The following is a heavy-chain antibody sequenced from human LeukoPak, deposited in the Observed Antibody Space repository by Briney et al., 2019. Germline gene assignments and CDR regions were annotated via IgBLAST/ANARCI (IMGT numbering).Heavy chain of an antibody. D-gene: IGHD5-24*01. CDR1: GYSFPGYW. J-gene: IGHJ4*02. CDR3: ARGTNWYYFDY. V-gene: IGHV5-51*01. Sequence: GESLKISCKGSGYSFPGYWIGWVRQMPGKVLEWMGIIYPGDSDTRYSPSFQGQVTISADKSISTAYLQWSSLKASDTAMYYCARGTNWYYFDYWGQGTLVTVSS. CDR2: IYPGDSDT.